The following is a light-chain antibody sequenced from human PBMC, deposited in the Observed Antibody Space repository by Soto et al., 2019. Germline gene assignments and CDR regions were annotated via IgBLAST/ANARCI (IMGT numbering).Light chain of an antibody. CDR1: QSLVYSDGHTY. J-gene: IGKJ2*01. CDR2: KVS. V-gene: IGKV2-24*01. CDR3: LHATPVPHC. Sequence: DMVMTQTPLSSPVTLGQPASISCKSSQSLVYSDGHTYLRWLQQRPGQPPRLLIYKVSNRFSGVSDRFSGSGAGTEFTLKISRVQPEDVGVGYCLHATPVPHCVGQGTKLEIK.